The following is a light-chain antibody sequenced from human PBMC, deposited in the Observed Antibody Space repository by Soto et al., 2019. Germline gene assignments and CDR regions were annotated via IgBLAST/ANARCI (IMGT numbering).Light chain of an antibody. V-gene: IGKV3-20*01. CDR2: DAS. Sequence: EIVLTQSPGTLSLSPGERATLSCRASQSVSSSYLAWYQQQPGQAPRLLIYDASSRATGIPDRFSGSGSGTDFTLTISRLEPEDFAVYYCQQFRSSLYTFGQGTRLEIK. CDR3: QQFRSSLYT. CDR1: QSVSSSY. J-gene: IGKJ5*01.